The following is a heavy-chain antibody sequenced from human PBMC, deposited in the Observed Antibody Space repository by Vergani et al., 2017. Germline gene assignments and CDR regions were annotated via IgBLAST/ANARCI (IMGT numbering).Heavy chain of an antibody. V-gene: IGHV4-61*02. CDR1: GFSVSNSDYF. Sequence: QVQLQESGPGVVKPSQTLSLTCTVSGFSVSNSDYFWTWIRQPAGKGLEWIGRVMPSGMTNYNPSLESRVTMSVDTSKDHFSLRLHSVTVADTAVYYCARYRLGYLDVWGKGTTVIVSS. CDR3: ARYRLGYLDV. D-gene: IGHD3-16*02. J-gene: IGHJ6*03. CDR2: VMPSGMT.